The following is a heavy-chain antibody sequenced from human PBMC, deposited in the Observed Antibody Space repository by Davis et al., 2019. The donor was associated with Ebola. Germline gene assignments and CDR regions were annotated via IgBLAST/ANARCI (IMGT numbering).Heavy chain of an antibody. CDR1: GGTFSSYT. D-gene: IGHD3-22*01. CDR3: ARESHDSSGYYPDDY. J-gene: IGHJ4*02. V-gene: IGHV1-69*04. CDR2: IIPMFDIA. Sequence: AASVKVSCKASGGTFSSYTISWVRQAPGQGLEWMGRIIPMFDIAHYPQKFQGRVTITADKSTSTAYMELSSLRSEDTAVYYCARESHDSSGYYPDDYWGQGTLVTVSS.